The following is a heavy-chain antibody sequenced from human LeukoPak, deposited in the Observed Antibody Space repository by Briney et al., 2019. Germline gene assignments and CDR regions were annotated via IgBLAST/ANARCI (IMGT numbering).Heavy chain of an antibody. V-gene: IGHV5-51*01. CDR3: ARQNGDSSSYYFDY. CDR1: GYSFTSYW. J-gene: IGHJ4*02. Sequence: GESLNISCKGSGYSFTSYWIGWVRQMPGKGLEWMGIIYVGDSDTRYSPSFQGQVTFSADKSISTAYLQWSSLKASDTAMYYCARQNGDSSSYYFDYWGQGTLVTVSS. CDR2: IYVGDSDT. D-gene: IGHD6-6*01.